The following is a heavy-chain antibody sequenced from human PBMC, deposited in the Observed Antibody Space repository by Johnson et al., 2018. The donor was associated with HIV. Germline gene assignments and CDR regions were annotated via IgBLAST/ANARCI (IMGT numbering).Heavy chain of an antibody. V-gene: IGHV3-23*01. J-gene: IGHJ3*02. CDR1: GFTFSSSA. D-gene: IGHD2/OR15-2a*01. CDR3: AKDLFYDPHAFDI. CDR2: ISGSGANT. Sequence: VQLMESGGGLVQPGGSLRVSCAASGFTFSSSAMSWVRQAPGKGLAWVSTISGSGANTYYADSVKGRFTISRDNSKNTLYLQMNSLRAEDTALYYCAKDLFYDPHAFDIWGQGTMVTVSS.